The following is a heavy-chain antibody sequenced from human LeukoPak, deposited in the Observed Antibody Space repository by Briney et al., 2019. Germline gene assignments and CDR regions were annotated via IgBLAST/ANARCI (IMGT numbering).Heavy chain of an antibody. CDR1: GFTFSSYG. J-gene: IGHJ6*02. Sequence: GGSLRLSCAASGFTFSSYGMHWVRQAPGQGLDWVALISYDGSNKYYADSVKGRFTISRDNSKNTLYLQMNSLRAEDTAVYYCAKDTHDSSGYYSGTGDGMDVWGQGTTVTVSS. D-gene: IGHD3-22*01. CDR2: ISYDGSNK. CDR3: AKDTHDSSGYYSGTGDGMDV. V-gene: IGHV3-30*18.